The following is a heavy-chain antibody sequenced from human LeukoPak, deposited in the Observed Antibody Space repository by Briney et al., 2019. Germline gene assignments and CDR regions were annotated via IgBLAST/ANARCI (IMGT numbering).Heavy chain of an antibody. V-gene: IGHV1-18*01. CDR1: GYTFTSYG. J-gene: IGHJ4*02. D-gene: IGHD3-22*01. CDR3: ARAEGSSGYFFDY. Sequence: ASVKVSCKASGYTFTSYGISWVRQAPGQGLEWMGWISAYNGNTNYAQKLQGRVTMTTDTSTSTAHMELRSLRSDDTAVYYCARAEGSSGYFFDYWGQGTLVTVSS. CDR2: ISAYNGNT.